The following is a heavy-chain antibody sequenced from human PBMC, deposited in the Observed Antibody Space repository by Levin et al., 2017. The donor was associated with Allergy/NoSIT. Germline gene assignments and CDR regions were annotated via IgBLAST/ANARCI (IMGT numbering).Heavy chain of an antibody. CDR3: ARGPGGCSGGSCYFIY. CDR2: ISSSSSYI. CDR1: GFTFSSYS. D-gene: IGHD2-15*01. J-gene: IGHJ4*02. Sequence: GESLKISCAASGFTFSSYSMNWVRQAPGKGLEWVSSISSSSSYIYYADSVKGRFTISRDNAKNSLYLQMNSLRAEDTAVYYCARGPGGCSGGSCYFIYWGQGTLVTVSS. V-gene: IGHV3-21*01.